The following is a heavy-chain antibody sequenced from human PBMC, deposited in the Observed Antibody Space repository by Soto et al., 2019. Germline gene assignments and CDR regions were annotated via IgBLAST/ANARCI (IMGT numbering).Heavy chain of an antibody. V-gene: IGHV3-13*01. CDR2: IGTAGDT. D-gene: IGHD6-6*01. CDR3: ARSIAARDAFDI. J-gene: IGHJ3*02. Sequence: GESLKISCAASGFTFSSYDMHWVRQATGKGLEWVSAIGTAGDTYYPGSVKGRFTISRENAKNSLYLQMNSLRAGDTAVYYCARSIAARDAFDIWGQGTMVTVSS. CDR1: GFTFSSYD.